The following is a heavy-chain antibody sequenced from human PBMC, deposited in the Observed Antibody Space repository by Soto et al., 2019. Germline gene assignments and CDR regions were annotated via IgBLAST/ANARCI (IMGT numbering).Heavy chain of an antibody. CDR1: GGSISSYY. CDR2: IYYSGST. CDR3: ASQLWSSGWYYFDY. D-gene: IGHD6-19*01. Sequence: SETLSLTCTVSGGSISSYYWSWIRQPPGKGLEWIGYIYYSGSTNYNPSLKSRVTISVDTSKNQFSLKLSSVTAADTAVYYCASQLWSSGWYYFDYWGQGTLVTVSS. V-gene: IGHV4-59*08. J-gene: IGHJ4*02.